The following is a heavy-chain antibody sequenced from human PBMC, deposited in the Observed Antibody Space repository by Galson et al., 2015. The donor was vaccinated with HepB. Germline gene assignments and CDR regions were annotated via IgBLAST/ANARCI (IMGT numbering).Heavy chain of an antibody. Sequence: SLRLSCAASGFTFSSYGMHWVRQAPGKGLEWVAFIRYDGSNKYYADSVKGRFTISRDNSKNTLYLQMNSLRAEDTAVYYCAKEEWIQLWLPNYWGQGTLVTVSS. J-gene: IGHJ4*02. D-gene: IGHD5-18*01. CDR2: IRYDGSNK. CDR1: GFTFSSYG. V-gene: IGHV3-30*02. CDR3: AKEEWIQLWLPNY.